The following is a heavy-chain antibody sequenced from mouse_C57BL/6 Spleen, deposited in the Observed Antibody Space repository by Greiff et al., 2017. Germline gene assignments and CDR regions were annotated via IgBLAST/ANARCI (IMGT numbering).Heavy chain of an antibody. CDR3: ARPLITTVVYWYFDV. Sequence: DVQLVESGGGLVKPGGSLKLSCAASGFTFSSYTMSWVRQTPEKRLEWVATISGGGGNTYYPDSVKGRFTISRDNAKNTLYLQMSSLRSEDTALYYCARPLITTVVYWYFDVWGTGTTVTVSS. CDR2: ISGGGGNT. V-gene: IGHV5-9*01. D-gene: IGHD1-1*01. CDR1: GFTFSSYT. J-gene: IGHJ1*03.